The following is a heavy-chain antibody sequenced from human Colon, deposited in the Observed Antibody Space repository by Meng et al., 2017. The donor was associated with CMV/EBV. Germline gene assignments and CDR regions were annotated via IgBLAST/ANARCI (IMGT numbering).Heavy chain of an antibody. Sequence: QVRLVQHGGEVKTTGSSVKVSCKASGGTFSSYDISWVRQAPGKGLEWMGGIIPIFGTANYAQKFQGRVTITADESTSTAYMELSSLRSEDTAVYYCARDIDSAEGYWGQGTLVTVSS. CDR2: IIPIFGTA. V-gene: IGHV1-69*12. CDR3: ARDIDSAEGY. J-gene: IGHJ4*02. D-gene: IGHD1-26*01. CDR1: GGTFSSYD.